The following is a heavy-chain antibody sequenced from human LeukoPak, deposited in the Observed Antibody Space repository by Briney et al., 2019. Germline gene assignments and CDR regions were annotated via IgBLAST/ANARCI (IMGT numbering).Heavy chain of an antibody. CDR1: GFIFSNYW. Sequence: PGGSLRLSCAASGFIFSNYWMNWVRQAPGKGLEWVANIKEDGSEKYYVDSVKGRFTISRDNARNSLYLQMNSLRAEDTAVYYCARGGSSRIGFDYWGQGTLVTVSS. V-gene: IGHV3-7*05. CDR3: ARGGSSRIGFDY. D-gene: IGHD6-13*01. CDR2: IKEDGSEK. J-gene: IGHJ4*02.